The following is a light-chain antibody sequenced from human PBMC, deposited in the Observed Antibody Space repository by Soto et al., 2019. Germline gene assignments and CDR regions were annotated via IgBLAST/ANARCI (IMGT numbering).Light chain of an antibody. Sequence: IKRTQNASTIPAYVKSVVTSICRASQSISNWLAWYQQKPGTAPKLLIYHASTLESGVPSRFSGSGSGTEFTLTFSRLQCDDLATYYGPQYNSYSFAPGTKVDIK. J-gene: IGKJ1*01. CDR3: PQYNSYS. CDR1: QSISNW. V-gene: IGKV1-5*02. CDR2: HAS.